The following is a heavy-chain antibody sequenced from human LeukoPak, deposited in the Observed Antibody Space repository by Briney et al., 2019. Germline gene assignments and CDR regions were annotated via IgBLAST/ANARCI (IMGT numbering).Heavy chain of an antibody. D-gene: IGHD6-6*01. CDR2: IRSKAYTYAT. V-gene: IGHV3-73*01. Sequence: GGSLKLSCAASGFTFSGSAMHWVRQASGKGLEWVGRIRSKAYTYATAYAASVKGRFTISRDDSKNTAYVQMSSLRTEDTAVYYCARVRYSSSYRHFDYWGQGTLVTVSS. CDR1: GFTFSGSA. J-gene: IGHJ4*02. CDR3: ARVRYSSSYRHFDY.